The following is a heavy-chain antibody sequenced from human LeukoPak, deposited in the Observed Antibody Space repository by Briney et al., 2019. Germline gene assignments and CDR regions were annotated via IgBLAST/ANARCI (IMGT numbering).Heavy chain of an antibody. CDR2: INSDGSST. D-gene: IGHD2-2*01. J-gene: IGHJ1*01. V-gene: IGHV3-74*01. CDR1: GFTFSSYW. CDR3: AIDIVVVPAATEYFQQ. Sequence: GGSLRLSCAASGFTFSSYWMHWVRQAPGKGLVWFSRINSDGSSTSYADSVKGRFTISRDNAKNTLYLQMNSLRAEDTAVYYCAIDIVVVPAATEYFQQWGQGTLVTVSS.